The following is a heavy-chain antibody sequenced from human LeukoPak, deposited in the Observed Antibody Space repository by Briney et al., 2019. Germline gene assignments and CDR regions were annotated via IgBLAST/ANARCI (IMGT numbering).Heavy chain of an antibody. J-gene: IGHJ4*02. CDR2: IYYSGST. V-gene: IGHV4-31*03. CDR1: GGSISSGGYY. D-gene: IGHD3-10*01. Sequence: TLSLTCTVSGGSISSGGYYWSWIRQHPGKGLEWIGYIYYSGSTYYNPSLKSRVTISVDTSKNQFSPKLSSVTAADTAVYYCARCMVRGVILNWGQGTLVTVSS. CDR3: ARCMVRGVILN.